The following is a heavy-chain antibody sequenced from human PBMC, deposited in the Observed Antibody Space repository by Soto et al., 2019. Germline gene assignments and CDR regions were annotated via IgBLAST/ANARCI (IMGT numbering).Heavy chain of an antibody. CDR1: GFTFDDYG. J-gene: IGHJ6*02. Sequence: GGSLRLSCAASGFTFDDYGMSWVRQAPGKGLEWVSGINWNGGSTGYADSVKGRFTISRDNAKNTLYLQMNSLGAEDTALYYCARDPSSQLKYDFWSGYYASYYYYGLDVWGQGTTVTVSS. V-gene: IGHV3-20*04. D-gene: IGHD3-3*01. CDR2: INWNGGST. CDR3: ARDPSSQLKYDFWSGYYASYYYYGLDV.